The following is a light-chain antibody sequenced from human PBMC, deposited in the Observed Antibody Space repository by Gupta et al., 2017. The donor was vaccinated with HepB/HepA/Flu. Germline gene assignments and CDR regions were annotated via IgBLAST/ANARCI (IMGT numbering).Light chain of an antibody. CDR2: DAS. J-gene: IGKJ5*01. CDR1: QDISNY. Sequence: DIQMTQSPSSLSASVGDRVTITCQASQDISNYLNWYQQKPGKAPKLLIYDASNLETGVPSRFSGSGTGTDFTFTIISLQPEDIATCYCQQNYNLPVTFGQGTQLEIK. CDR3: QQNYNLPVT. V-gene: IGKV1-33*01.